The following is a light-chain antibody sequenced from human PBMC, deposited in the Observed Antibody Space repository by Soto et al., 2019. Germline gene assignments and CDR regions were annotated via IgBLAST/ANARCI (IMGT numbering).Light chain of an antibody. J-gene: IGLJ2*01. Sequence: QSVLTQPPSVSAATGQKVTISCSGGSSNIGDNYVSWYQQLPGTAPKLLIYDNNERPSGIPDRFSGSKSGTSATLGITGLQTGDEVDYYCGTWDSSLSAVVFGGGTKVTVL. CDR3: GTWDSSLSAVV. CDR2: DNN. V-gene: IGLV1-51*01. CDR1: SSNIGDNY.